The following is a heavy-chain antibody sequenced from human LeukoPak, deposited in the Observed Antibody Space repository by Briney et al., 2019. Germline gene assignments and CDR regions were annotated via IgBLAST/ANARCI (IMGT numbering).Heavy chain of an antibody. J-gene: IGHJ4*02. D-gene: IGHD3-10*01. CDR1: GFTFSSYA. CDR2: ISGSGGGT. V-gene: IGHV3-23*01. CDR3: AKNYNGSGSYYIIDY. Sequence: QSGGSLRLSCAASGFTFSSYAMSWVRQAPGKGLEWVSAISGSGGGTYYVDSVKGRFTISRDNSKNALYLQMNSLRAEDTAVYYCAKNYNGSGSYYIIDYWGQGTLVTVSS.